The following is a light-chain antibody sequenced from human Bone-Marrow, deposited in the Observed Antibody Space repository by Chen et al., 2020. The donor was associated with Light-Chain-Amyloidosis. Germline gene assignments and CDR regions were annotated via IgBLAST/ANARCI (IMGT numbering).Light chain of an antibody. J-gene: IGKJ2*01. CDR2: AAS. CDR3: QQSYSTLYT. V-gene: IGKV1-39*01. CDR1: QDISNY. Sequence: DIQLTQSPPSLSASVGDRVTITCQASQDISNYLNWYQQKPGKAPKLLIYAASSLQSGVPSRFSGSGSGTDFTLTISSLQPEDFATYYCQQSYSTLYTFGQGTKLEIK.